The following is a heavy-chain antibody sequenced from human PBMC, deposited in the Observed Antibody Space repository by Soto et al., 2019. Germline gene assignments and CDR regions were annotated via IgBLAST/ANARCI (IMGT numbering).Heavy chain of an antibody. V-gene: IGHV3-21*01. Sequence: TGGSLRLSCAASGFTFSSYSMNWVRQAPGKGLEWVSSISSSSSYIYYADSVKGRFTISRDNAKNSLYLQMNSLRAEDTAVYYCARDREISRDIVLVPAAMPGTNWFDPWGQGTLVTVSS. CDR2: ISSSSSYI. D-gene: IGHD2-2*01. J-gene: IGHJ5*02. CDR3: ARDREISRDIVLVPAAMPGTNWFDP. CDR1: GFTFSSYS.